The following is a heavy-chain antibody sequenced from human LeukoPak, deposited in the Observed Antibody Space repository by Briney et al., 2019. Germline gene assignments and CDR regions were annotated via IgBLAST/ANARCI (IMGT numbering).Heavy chain of an antibody. CDR1: GYTFSSYG. Sequence: ASVKVSCKASGYTFSSYGISWVRQAPGRELEWLGYISAYNGNTNYAQKVQGRITMTTDTSTSTAYMEMRSLRSDDTAVYYCARDCSGSSCYWIHWGQGTLVTVSS. J-gene: IGHJ4*02. V-gene: IGHV1-18*01. CDR2: ISAYNGNT. CDR3: ARDCSGSSCYWIH. D-gene: IGHD2-15*01.